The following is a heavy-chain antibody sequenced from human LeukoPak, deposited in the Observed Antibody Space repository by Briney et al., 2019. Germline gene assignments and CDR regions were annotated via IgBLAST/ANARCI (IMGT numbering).Heavy chain of an antibody. J-gene: IGHJ4*02. CDR3: ARDFGVVMPLYYFDY. CDR1: GFTFSSYW. V-gene: IGHV3-74*01. Sequence: GGSLRLSCAASGFTFSSYWMHWVRQAPGKGLVWVSRINTDGSSTSYADSVKGRFTISRDNAKNTLYLQMNSLRAEDTAVYYCARDFGVVMPLYYFDYWGQGTLVTVSS. CDR2: INTDGSST. D-gene: IGHD3-3*01.